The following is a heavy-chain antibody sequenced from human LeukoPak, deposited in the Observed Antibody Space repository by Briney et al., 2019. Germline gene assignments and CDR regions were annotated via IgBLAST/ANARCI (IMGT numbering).Heavy chain of an antibody. CDR1: GHTFTGYY. CDR3: ARPNVLRFLEWSHYGMDV. Sequence: ASVKVSCKASGHTFTGYYMHWVRQAPGQGLEWMGWINPNSGGTNYAQKFQGRVTMTRDTSISTAYMELSRLRSDDTAVYYCARPNVLRFLEWSHYGMDVWGQGTTVTVSS. V-gene: IGHV1-2*02. CDR2: INPNSGGT. J-gene: IGHJ6*02. D-gene: IGHD3-3*01.